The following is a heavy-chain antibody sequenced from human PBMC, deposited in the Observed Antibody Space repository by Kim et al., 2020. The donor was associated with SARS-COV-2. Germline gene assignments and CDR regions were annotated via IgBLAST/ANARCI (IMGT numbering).Heavy chain of an antibody. Sequence: DSVKHRFTISRDNSKNTLYLQMSSLRAEDTAVYYCVKDQYYDSSGYPTDIWGQGTLVTVSS. J-gene: IGHJ4*02. V-gene: IGHV3-64D*09. D-gene: IGHD3-22*01. CDR3: VKDQYYDSSGYPTDI.